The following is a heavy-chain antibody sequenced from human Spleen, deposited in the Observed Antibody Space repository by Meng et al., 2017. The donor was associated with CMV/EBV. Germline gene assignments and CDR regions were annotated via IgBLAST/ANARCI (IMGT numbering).Heavy chain of an antibody. CDR3: AKKSFWRALEY. J-gene: IGHJ4*02. D-gene: IGHD3-3*01. Sequence: LSLTCAASGFVFSNYAMSWVRQAPGKGLEWVAGISGSGGTTHYADSVKGRFTVSRDSSQSMMYLQMNSLRADDTAVYYCAKKSFWRALEYWGQGTLVTVSS. CDR2: ISGSGGTT. CDR1: GFVFSNYA. V-gene: IGHV3-23*01.